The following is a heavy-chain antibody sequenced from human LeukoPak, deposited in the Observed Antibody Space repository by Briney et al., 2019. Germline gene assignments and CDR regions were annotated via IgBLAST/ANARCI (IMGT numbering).Heavy chain of an antibody. J-gene: IGHJ4*02. D-gene: IGHD3-10*01. CDR3: ARVIYGSGIYPFDY. CDR1: GGSISSYY. CDR2: VYYSGTT. V-gene: IGHV4-59*01. Sequence: SETLSLTCTVSGGSISSYYWSWIRQPPGKGLEWIGYVYYSGTTNYNPSLKSRVIISVDTSKNQFSLKLSPVIAADTAVYYCARVIYGSGIYPFDYWGQGTLVTVSS.